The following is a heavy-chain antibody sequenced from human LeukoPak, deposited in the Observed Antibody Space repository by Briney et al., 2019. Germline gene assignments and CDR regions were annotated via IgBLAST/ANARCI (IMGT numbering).Heavy chain of an antibody. J-gene: IGHJ4*02. CDR3: ARHGPDYYGSGSYYNGFDD. Sequence: GESLKISCKGSGYSFTSYWIGWVRPMPGKGLEWMGIIYPGDSDTRYSPSFQGQVTISADKSISTAYLQSSSLKASDTAMYYCARHGPDYYGSGSYYNGFDDWGQGTLVTVSS. V-gene: IGHV5-51*01. CDR1: GYSFTSYW. CDR2: IYPGDSDT. D-gene: IGHD3-10*01.